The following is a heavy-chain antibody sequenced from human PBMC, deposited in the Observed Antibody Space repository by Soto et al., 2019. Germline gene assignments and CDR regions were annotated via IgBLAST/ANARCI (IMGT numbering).Heavy chain of an antibody. J-gene: IGHJ1*01. CDR1: GGTFSSYA. CDR2: IIPIFGTA. Sequence: SVKVSCKASGGTFSSYAISWVRQAPGQGLEWMGGIIPIFGTANYAQKFQGRVTITADESTSTAYMELSSLRSEDTAVYYCARDESPDLYYYDGSGYYFPEYFQHWGQGTLVTVS. V-gene: IGHV1-69*13. D-gene: IGHD3-22*01. CDR3: ARDESPDLYYYDGSGYYFPEYFQH.